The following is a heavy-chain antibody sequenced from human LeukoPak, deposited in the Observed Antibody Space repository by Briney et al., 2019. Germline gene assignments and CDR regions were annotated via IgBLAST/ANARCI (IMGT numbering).Heavy chain of an antibody. V-gene: IGHV4-39*07. Sequence: SETLSLTCTVSGGSISSSSYYWGWIRQPPGKGLEWIGSIYYSGSTYYNPSLKSRVTISVDTPKNQSSLKLSSVTAADTAVYYCARVTGYIIEDYFDYWGQGTLVTVSS. D-gene: IGHD6-13*01. CDR3: ARVTGYIIEDYFDY. CDR1: GGSISSSSYY. CDR2: IYYSGST. J-gene: IGHJ4*02.